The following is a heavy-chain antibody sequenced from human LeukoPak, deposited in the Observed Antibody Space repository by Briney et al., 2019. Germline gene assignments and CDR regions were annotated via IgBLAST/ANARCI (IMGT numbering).Heavy chain of an antibody. Sequence: GGSLRLSCAASGFTFDDYAMHWVRQAPGKGLEWVSGISWNSGSIGYADSVKGRFTISRDNAKNSLYLQMNSLRAEDTALYCCAKDIGKYYDSSGYWEFDYWGQGTLVTVSS. V-gene: IGHV3-9*01. D-gene: IGHD3-22*01. J-gene: IGHJ4*02. CDR3: AKDIGKYYDSSGYWEFDY. CDR1: GFTFDDYA. CDR2: ISWNSGSI.